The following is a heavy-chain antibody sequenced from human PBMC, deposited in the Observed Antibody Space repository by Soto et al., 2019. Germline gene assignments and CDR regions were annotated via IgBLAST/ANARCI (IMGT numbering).Heavy chain of an antibody. CDR2: IRISGSSGSSTT. Sequence: SLRLSCAASGLIVSSYNMNWVRQAPGKGLEWISYIRISGSSGSSTTYYADSVKGRFTISRDNAKNSLYLQMSSLRDEDTAVYYCARDGDSSSWTAFDYWGKGTLVTVSS. J-gene: IGHJ4*02. D-gene: IGHD6-13*01. V-gene: IGHV3-48*02. CDR1: GLIVSSYN. CDR3: ARDGDSSSWTAFDY.